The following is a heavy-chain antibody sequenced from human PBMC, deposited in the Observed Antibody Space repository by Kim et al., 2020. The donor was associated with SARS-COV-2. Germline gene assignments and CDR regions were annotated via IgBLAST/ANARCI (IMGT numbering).Heavy chain of an antibody. CDR1: GGTISSYY. Sequence: SETLSLTCTVSGGTISSYYWSWIRQPAGKGLEWIGRIYTSGSTNYNPSLKSRVTMSVDTSKNQFSLKLSSVTAADTAVYYCAREGATDDYGDYEPLGYYYGMDVWGQGTTVTVSS. J-gene: IGHJ6*02. D-gene: IGHD4-17*01. CDR2: IYTSGST. CDR3: AREGATDDYGDYEPLGYYYGMDV. V-gene: IGHV4-4*07.